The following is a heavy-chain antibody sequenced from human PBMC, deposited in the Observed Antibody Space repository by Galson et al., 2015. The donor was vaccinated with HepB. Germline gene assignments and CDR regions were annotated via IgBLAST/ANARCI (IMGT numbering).Heavy chain of an antibody. CDR1: GFTFDNFA. CDR3: AKPAHGG. Sequence: SLRLSCAASGFTFDNFALSWVRQAPGKGLECVSTMSGSRFSTWYADSVRGRFTISRDSSKNIVYLQMNNLGVEDTAVYYCAKPAHGGWGQGTLVTVSS. D-gene: IGHD3-16*01. CDR2: MSGSRFST. J-gene: IGHJ4*02. V-gene: IGHV3-23*01.